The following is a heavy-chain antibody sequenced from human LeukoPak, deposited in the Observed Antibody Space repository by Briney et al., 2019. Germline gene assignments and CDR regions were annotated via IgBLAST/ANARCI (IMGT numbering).Heavy chain of an antibody. V-gene: IGHV4-59*01. CDR3: ARGGWFDP. CDR2: IYYSGST. J-gene: IGHJ5*02. Sequence: PSETLSLTCTVSGGSTSSYYWSWIRQPPGKGLEWIGYIYYSGSTNYNPSLKSRVTISVDTSKNQFSLKLSSVTAADTAVYYCARGGWFDPWGQGTLVTVSS. CDR1: GGSTSSYY.